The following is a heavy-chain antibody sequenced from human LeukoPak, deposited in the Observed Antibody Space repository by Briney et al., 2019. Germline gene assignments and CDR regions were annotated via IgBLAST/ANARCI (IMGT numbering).Heavy chain of an antibody. V-gene: IGHV1-69*13. CDR2: IIPIFGTA. CDR1: GGTFSSYA. J-gene: IGHJ6*03. CDR3: ARGPYYYYYYMDV. Sequence: ASVKVSCKASGGTFSSYAISWVRQAPGQGREWMGGIIPIFGTANYAQKFQGRVTITADESTSTAYMELSSLRSEDTAVYYCARGPYYYYYYMDVWGKGTTVTVSS.